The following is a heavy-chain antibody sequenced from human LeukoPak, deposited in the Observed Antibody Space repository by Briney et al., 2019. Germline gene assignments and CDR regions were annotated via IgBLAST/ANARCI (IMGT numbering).Heavy chain of an antibody. CDR1: EFTFSDHY. D-gene: IGHD1-26*01. V-gene: IGHV3-11*04. CDR2: ISSSGSST. Sequence: GGSLRLSCAASEFTFSDHYMDWVRQTPGKGLEWVSYISSSGSSTYYADSVKGRFTISRDNAKSSLCLQMDSLRAGDTAVYYCAREDGSQLDYWGRGTLVTVSS. J-gene: IGHJ4*02. CDR3: AREDGSQLDY.